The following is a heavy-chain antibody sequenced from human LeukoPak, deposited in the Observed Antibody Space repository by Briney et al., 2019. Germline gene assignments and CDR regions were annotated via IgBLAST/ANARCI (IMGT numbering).Heavy chain of an antibody. D-gene: IGHD5-18*01. CDR2: IPYDGSNK. Sequence: PGGSLRLSCAASGFTFSSYGMHWVRQAPGKGLEWVAVIPYDGSNKYYADSVKGRFTISRDNSKNTLYLQMNSLRAEDTAVYYCAKSLRSDTAMVTSGYYYGMDVWGQGTTVTVSS. J-gene: IGHJ6*02. V-gene: IGHV3-30*18. CDR3: AKSLRSDTAMVTSGYYYGMDV. CDR1: GFTFSSYG.